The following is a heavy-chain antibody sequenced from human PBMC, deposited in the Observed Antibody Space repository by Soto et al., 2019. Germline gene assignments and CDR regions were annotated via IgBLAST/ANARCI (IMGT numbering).Heavy chain of an antibody. CDR3: ERDFRLMVGGAGFEY. D-gene: IGHD3-10*01. Sequence: GGSLRLSCSASGFTVSNNYMSWVRQAPGKGLEWVSVIYDGGSTYYADSVKDRFTISRDNSKNTLYLQMKNLRAEDTAVYYCERDFRLMVGGAGFEYWGQGISVTVSS. V-gene: IGHV3-66*01. J-gene: IGHJ4*02. CDR2: IYDGGST. CDR1: GFTVSNNY.